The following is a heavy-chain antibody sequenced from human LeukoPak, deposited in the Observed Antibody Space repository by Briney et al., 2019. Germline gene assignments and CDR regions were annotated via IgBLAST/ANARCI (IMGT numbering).Heavy chain of an antibody. CDR2: IKQDGGQI. V-gene: IGHV3-7*01. CDR1: GFTFRSYA. J-gene: IGHJ4*02. Sequence: GGSLRLSCAASGFTFRSYAMSWVRQAPGKGLEWVANIKQDGGQIYYLESVKGRFTVSRDNAKNSLYLQMNSLRAEDTAVYYCARLGARQMLEYWGQGTLVTVSS. CDR3: ARLGARQMLEY. D-gene: IGHD4-17*01.